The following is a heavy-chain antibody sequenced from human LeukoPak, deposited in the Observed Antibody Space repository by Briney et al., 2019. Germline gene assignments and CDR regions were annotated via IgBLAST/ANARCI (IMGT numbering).Heavy chain of an antibody. V-gene: IGHV3-74*01. D-gene: IGHD2-8*01. CDR1: GFTFSNYW. CDR3: ARDPRGSCSNGVCYTGFDY. J-gene: IGHJ4*02. CDR2: INSDGSST. Sequence: GGSLRLSCAASGFTFSNYWMHWVRQAPGRGLVWVSRINSDGSSTSYADSVKGRFTISRDNAKNTLYLQVNSLRAEDTAVYYCARDPRGSCSNGVCYTGFDYWVQGTLVTVSS.